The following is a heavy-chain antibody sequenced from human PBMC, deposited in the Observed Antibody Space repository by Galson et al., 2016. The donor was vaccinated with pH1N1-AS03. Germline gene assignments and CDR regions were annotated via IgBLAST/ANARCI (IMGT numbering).Heavy chain of an antibody. CDR1: GFTFGSFA. D-gene: IGHD2-21*01. CDR2: ISGSGNNT. V-gene: IGHV3-23*01. J-gene: IGHJ4*02. Sequence: SLRLSCAASGFTFGSFAMSWVRQAPGKGLEWVSAISGSGNNTYYGDSVKGRLTISRDNSKNMLYLQMNSLRAEDTAVYYCVRVAYVDEGFDSWGQGTLVTVSS. CDR3: VRVAYVDEGFDS.